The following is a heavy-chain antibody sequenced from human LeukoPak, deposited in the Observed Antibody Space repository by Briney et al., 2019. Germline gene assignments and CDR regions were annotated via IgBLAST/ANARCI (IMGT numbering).Heavy chain of an antibody. V-gene: IGHV4-59*08. CDR3: ARLKTTVTTYGLDV. D-gene: IGHD4-17*01. CDR1: GGSISSYY. CDR2: IYYSGST. J-gene: IGHJ6*02. Sequence: SETLSLTCTVPGGSISSYYWSWIRQPPGKGLEWIGFIYYSGSTSYNPSLKSQVTILVDISKNQFSLRLSSVTAADTAVYYCARLKTTVTTYGLDVWGQGTTVTVSS.